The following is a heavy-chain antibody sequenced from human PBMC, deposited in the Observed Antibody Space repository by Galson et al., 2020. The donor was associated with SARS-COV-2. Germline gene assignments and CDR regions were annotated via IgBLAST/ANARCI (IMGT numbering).Heavy chain of an antibody. CDR1: GGSFSGYY. CDR3: ARGDIVVVPAAMYYYYYYGMDV. Sequence: SETLSLTCAVYGGSFSGYYWSWIRQPPGKGLEWIGEINHSGSTNYNPSLKSRVTISVDTSKNQFSLKLSSVTAADTAVYYCARGDIVVVPAAMYYYYYYGMDVWGQGTTVTVSS. CDR2: INHSGST. J-gene: IGHJ6*02. V-gene: IGHV4-34*01. D-gene: IGHD2-2*01.